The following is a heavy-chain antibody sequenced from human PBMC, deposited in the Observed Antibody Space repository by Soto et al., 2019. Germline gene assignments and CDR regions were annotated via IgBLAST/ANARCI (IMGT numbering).Heavy chain of an antibody. V-gene: IGHV3-23*01. D-gene: IGHD6-25*01. J-gene: IGHJ6*02. CDR3: AKGQYQRLVDYFYGMDV. CDR2: ISGSGATT. CDR1: GFTFSNSA. Sequence: EVQLLESGGGLVQPGGSLRLSCAASGFTFSNSAMNWVRQAPGKGLEWVSAISGSGATTSYADSVKGRFTISRDNSKNTLYLQMNSLRGEDTAVYYCAKGQYQRLVDYFYGMDVWGQGTTVTVSS.